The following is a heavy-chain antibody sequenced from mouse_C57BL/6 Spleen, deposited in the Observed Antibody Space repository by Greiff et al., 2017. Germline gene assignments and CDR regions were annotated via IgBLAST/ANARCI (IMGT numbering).Heavy chain of an antibody. CDR1: GFTFSSYA. V-gene: IGHV5-9-1*02. CDR3: TSGGAYGSSPLYYAMDY. D-gene: IGHD1-1*01. Sequence: EVMLVESGEGLVKPGGSLKLSCAASGFTFSSYAMSWVRQTPEKRLEWVAYISSGGDYIYYADTVKGRFTISRDNARNTLYLQMSSLKSEDTAMYYCTSGGAYGSSPLYYAMDYWGQGTSVTVSS. J-gene: IGHJ4*01. CDR2: ISSGGDYI.